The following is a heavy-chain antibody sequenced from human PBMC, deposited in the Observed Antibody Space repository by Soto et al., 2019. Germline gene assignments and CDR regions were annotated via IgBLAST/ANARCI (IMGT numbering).Heavy chain of an antibody. CDR1: GFTFSSYD. CDR3: VTTVTYFFGCGTYYNEMARPKFES. J-gene: IGHJ4*02. V-gene: IGHV3-30*03. Sequence: QVQLVESGGGVVQPGRSLRLSCAASGFTFSSYDMHWVRQAPVKGLEWVAVISYDGSNKYYADSVKGRFTISRHNSKNTLDLQMNSLRAEDTAVYYCVTTVTYFFGCGTYYNEMARPKFESWGEGNLVTVYS. D-gene: IGHD3-10*01. CDR2: ISYDGSNK.